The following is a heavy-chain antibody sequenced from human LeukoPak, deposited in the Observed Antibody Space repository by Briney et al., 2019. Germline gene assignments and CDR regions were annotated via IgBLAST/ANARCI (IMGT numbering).Heavy chain of an antibody. V-gene: IGHV3-30*02. D-gene: IGHD1/OR15-1a*01. Sequence: GGSLRLSCAASGYTFTDYGMHWVRQAPGKGLEWVTFIRYDGTIKYYSDPVKGRFAISRDNSQNTLFLQMNSLRPEDTAVYYCAKEGTASKPSDLDYWGQGTLVTVSS. CDR1: GYTFTDYG. CDR2: IRYDGTIK. CDR3: AKEGTASKPSDLDY. J-gene: IGHJ4*02.